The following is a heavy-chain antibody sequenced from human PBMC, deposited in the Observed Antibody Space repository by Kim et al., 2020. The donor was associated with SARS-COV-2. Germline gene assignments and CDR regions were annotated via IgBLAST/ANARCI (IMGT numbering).Heavy chain of an antibody. Sequence: ASVKVSCKASGYTFTSYDINWLRQATGQGLEWMGLMNTNSGKTGYLQKFQGRVTMIRNTSISTAHVELSSGRSEDTAAYYGARGRGQPLVFSDYYYMDVWGTCSKFTV. V-gene: IGHV1-8*01. CDR1: GYTFTSYD. CDR2: MNTNSGKT. J-gene: IGHJ6*03. D-gene: IGHD6-13*01. CDR3: ARGRGQPLVFSDYYYMDV.